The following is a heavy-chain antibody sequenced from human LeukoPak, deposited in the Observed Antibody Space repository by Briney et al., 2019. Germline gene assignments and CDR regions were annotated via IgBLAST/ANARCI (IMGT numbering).Heavy chain of an antibody. Sequence: GGSLRLSCAASGFTVSSNYMSWVRQAPGKGLEWVSVIYSGGSTYYADSVKGRFTISRDNAKNSLYLQMNSLRAEDTAVYYCAKDPPRYSSAYYSILIDYWGQGTLVTVSS. D-gene: IGHD3-22*01. CDR1: GFTVSSNY. CDR3: AKDPPRYSSAYYSILIDY. J-gene: IGHJ4*02. V-gene: IGHV3-66*02. CDR2: IYSGGST.